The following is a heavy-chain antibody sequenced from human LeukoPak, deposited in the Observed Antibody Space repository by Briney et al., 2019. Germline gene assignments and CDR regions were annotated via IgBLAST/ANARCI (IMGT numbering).Heavy chain of an antibody. D-gene: IGHD2-2*01. J-gene: IGHJ6*03. CDR2: IRYDGSNK. Sequence: GGSLRLSCAASGFTFSSYGMHWVRQAPGKGLEWVAFIRYDGSNKYYADSVKGRFTISRDNSKNTLYLQMNSLRAEDTAVYYCAKQRHIVVVPDYYYYMDVWGKGTTVTVSS. CDR1: GFTFSSYG. V-gene: IGHV3-30*02. CDR3: AKQRHIVVVPDYYYYMDV.